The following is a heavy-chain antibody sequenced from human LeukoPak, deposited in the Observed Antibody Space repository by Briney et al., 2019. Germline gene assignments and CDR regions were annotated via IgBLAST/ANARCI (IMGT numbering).Heavy chain of an antibody. V-gene: IGHV4-34*01. CDR3: ARGLGYCSSTSCTDYYYGMDV. Sequence: SETLSLTCAVYGGSFSGYYWSWIRQPPGKGLEWIGEINHSGSTNYNPSLKSRVTISVDTSKNQFSLKLSSVTAADTAVYYCARGLGYCSSTSCTDYYYGMDVWGQGTTVTVSS. J-gene: IGHJ6*02. D-gene: IGHD2-2*01. CDR2: INHSGST. CDR1: GGSFSGYY.